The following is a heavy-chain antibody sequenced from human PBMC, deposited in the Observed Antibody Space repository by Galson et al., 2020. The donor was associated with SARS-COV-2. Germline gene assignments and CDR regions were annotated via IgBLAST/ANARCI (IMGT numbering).Heavy chain of an antibody. CDR3: ARVPILFYDILTGPHSGDY. CDR1: GGSISSGDYY. D-gene: IGHD3-9*01. CDR2: IYYSGST. Sequence: ASETLSLTCTVSGGSISSGDYYWSWIRQPPGKGLEWIGYIYYSGSTYYNPSLKSRVTISVDTSKNQFSLKLSSVTAADTAVYYCARVPILFYDILTGPHSGDYWGQGTLVTVSS. J-gene: IGHJ4*02. V-gene: IGHV4-30-4*01.